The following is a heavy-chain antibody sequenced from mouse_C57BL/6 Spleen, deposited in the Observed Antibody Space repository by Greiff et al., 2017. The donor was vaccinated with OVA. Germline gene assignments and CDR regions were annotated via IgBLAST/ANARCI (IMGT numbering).Heavy chain of an antibody. J-gene: IGHJ1*03. D-gene: IGHD2-4*01. V-gene: IGHV1-64*01. CDR2: IHPNSGST. CDR1: GYTFTSYW. Sequence: QVQLQQSGAELVKPGASVKLSCKASGYTFTSYWMHWVKQRPGQGLEWIGMIHPNSGSTNYNEKFKSKATLTVDKSSSTAYMQLSSLTSEDSAVYYCARTRIYYDYDWYFDVWGTGTTVTVSS. CDR3: ARTRIYYDYDWYFDV.